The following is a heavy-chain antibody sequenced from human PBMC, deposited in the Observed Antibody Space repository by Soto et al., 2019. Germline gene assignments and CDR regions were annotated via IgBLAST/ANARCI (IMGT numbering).Heavy chain of an antibody. J-gene: IGHJ5*02. D-gene: IGHD6-13*01. CDR1: GGSISSYY. CDR2: IYYSGST. Sequence: PSETLSLTCTVSGGSISSYYWSWIRQPPGKGLEWIGYIYYSGSTNYNPSLKSRVTISVDTSKNQFSLKLSSVTAADTAVYYCARARIGAAGIFRWFGPWGQGTLVTVSS. V-gene: IGHV4-59*01. CDR3: ARARIGAAGIFRWFGP.